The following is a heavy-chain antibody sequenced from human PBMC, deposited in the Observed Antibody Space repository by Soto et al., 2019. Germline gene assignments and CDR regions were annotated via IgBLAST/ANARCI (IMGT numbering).Heavy chain of an antibody. Sequence: SMKVSCKASGYTFSSCAINWVRRATGQGLEWMGWMNPNSGNTGYAQKFQGRVTMTRNTSISTAYMELSSLRSEDTAVYYCARAWDIVVNWFDPWGQGTLVTVSS. J-gene: IGHJ5*02. CDR3: ARAWDIVVNWFDP. D-gene: IGHD2-15*01. V-gene: IGHV1-8*01. CDR2: MNPNSGNT. CDR1: GYTFSSCA.